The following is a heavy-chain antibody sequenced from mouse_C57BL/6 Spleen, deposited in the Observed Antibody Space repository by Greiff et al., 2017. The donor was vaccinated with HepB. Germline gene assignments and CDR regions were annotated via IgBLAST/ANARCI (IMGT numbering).Heavy chain of an antibody. CDR2: ISSGSSPI. CDR3: ARGRIYDGYLWGAMDY. D-gene: IGHD2-3*01. CDR1: GFTFRDYG. V-gene: IGHV5-17*01. J-gene: IGHJ4*01. Sequence: EVHLVASGGGLVKPGGSLTLSCAASGFTFRDYGMHLVRQAPEKGLEWVAYISSGSSPIYYADTVKGRFTISRDNAKNTLFLQMTSLRSEDTAMYYCARGRIYDGYLWGAMDYWGQGTSVTVSS.